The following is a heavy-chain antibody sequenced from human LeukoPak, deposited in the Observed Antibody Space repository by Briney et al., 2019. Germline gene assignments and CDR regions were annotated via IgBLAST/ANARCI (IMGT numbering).Heavy chain of an antibody. D-gene: IGHD1-26*01. CDR2: ISWNSGSI. J-gene: IGHJ6*02. CDR1: GFTFDDYA. CDR3: ARYSGSYYYGMDV. V-gene: IGHV3-9*01. Sequence: GGSLRLSCAASGFTFDDYAMHWVRQAPGKGLEWVSGISWNSGSIGYADSVKGRFTISRDNAKNSLYLQMNSLRAEDTALYYCARYSGSYYYGMDVWGQGTTVTVSS.